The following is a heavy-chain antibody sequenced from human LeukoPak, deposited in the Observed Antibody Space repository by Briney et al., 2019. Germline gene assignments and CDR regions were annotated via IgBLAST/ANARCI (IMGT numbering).Heavy chain of an antibody. CDR3: AKGVGRFGGYFDY. J-gene: IGHJ4*02. Sequence: AASVKVSCKASGYTFTGYYMHWVRQAPGQGLEWMGWINPNSGGTNYAQKFQGRVTMTRDTSISTAYMELSRLRSDDTAVYYCAKGVGRFGGYFDYWGQGTLVTVSS. D-gene: IGHD3-10*01. V-gene: IGHV1-2*02. CDR2: INPNSGGT. CDR1: GYTFTGYY.